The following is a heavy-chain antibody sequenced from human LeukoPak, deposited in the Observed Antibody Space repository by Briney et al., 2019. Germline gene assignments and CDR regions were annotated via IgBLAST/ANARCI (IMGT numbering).Heavy chain of an antibody. CDR3: ARDQGVGAMRGYYYYYYMDV. CDR1: GGSISSYY. V-gene: IGHV4-4*07. Sequence: ASETLSLTCTVSGGSISSYYWSWIRQPAGKGLEWIGRIYTSGSTNYNPSLKSRVTMSVDTSKNQFSPKLSSVTAADTAVYYCARDQGVGAMRGYYYYYYMDVWGKGTTVTVSS. D-gene: IGHD1-26*01. CDR2: IYTSGST. J-gene: IGHJ6*03.